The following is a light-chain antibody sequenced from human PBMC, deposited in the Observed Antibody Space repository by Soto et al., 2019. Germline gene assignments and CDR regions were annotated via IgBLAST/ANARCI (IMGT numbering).Light chain of an antibody. Sequence: DIQMTQSPSSLSASVGDRVTITCRASQSISSYLHWYQQKPGKAPKLLIYAASSLQSGVPSRFSRSGSGTDFTLTISSLQPEDFATYYCQQSYSTPLTFGPGTKVDIK. V-gene: IGKV1-39*01. J-gene: IGKJ3*01. CDR2: AAS. CDR3: QQSYSTPLT. CDR1: QSISSY.